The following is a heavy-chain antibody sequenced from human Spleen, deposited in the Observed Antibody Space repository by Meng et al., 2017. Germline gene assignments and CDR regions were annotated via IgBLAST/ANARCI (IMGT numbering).Heavy chain of an antibody. CDR1: GGSVISISYY. J-gene: IGHJ4*02. Sequence: QVERQEAGPGLVRPPETLSLTCTVSGGSVISISYYWSWIRQPPGRGLEWIGDISYSGSTRYNSSLMSRVTISVDTSKNQFSLKLSAVTAADTAVYYCASQEESGWYAYPGYWGQGTLVTVSS. CDR3: ASQEESGWYAYPGY. D-gene: IGHD6-19*01. CDR2: ISYSGST. V-gene: IGHV4-61*01.